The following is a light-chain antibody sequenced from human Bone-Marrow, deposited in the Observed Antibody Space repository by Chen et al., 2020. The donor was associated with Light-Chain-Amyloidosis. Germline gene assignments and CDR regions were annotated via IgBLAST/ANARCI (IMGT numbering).Light chain of an antibody. CDR1: QSVSSSD. CDR2: GAA. V-gene: IGKV3-20*01. CDR3: QQYGASPWT. J-gene: IGKJ1*01. Sequence: EIVLTQSPGTLSLSPGESATLSCRTSQSVSSSDLAWYQQKPGQAPRLLIYGAASTATGIADGFSGSGSGTDFTLTISRLEAEDSAVYYCQQYGASPWTVGQGTKVKIK.